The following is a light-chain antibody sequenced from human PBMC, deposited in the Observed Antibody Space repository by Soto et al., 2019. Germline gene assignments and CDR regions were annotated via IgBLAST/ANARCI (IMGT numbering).Light chain of an antibody. Sequence: SYELTQTSSVSVAPGKTATMTCGGDNIGSKRVFWYQQKAGQAPVVVDYDDRDRPAGIPERVSGSKSANSATLIISRVEAGDEAAYYCQVLDSSRDQSVFGGGTKLTVL. CDR1: NIGSKR. J-gene: IGLJ3*02. V-gene: IGLV3-21*03. CDR2: DDR. CDR3: QVLDSSRDQSV.